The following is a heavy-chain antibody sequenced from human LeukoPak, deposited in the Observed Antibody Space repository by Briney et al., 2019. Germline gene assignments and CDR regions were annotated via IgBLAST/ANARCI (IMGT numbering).Heavy chain of an antibody. CDR3: ARHGGGSGSYYDL. D-gene: IGHD1-26*01. CDR1: GYSFTNSW. Sequence: GEFLKISCKDSGYSFTNSWISWVRQMPGKGLEWMGRIDPSDSYTNYSPSFQGHVTISADKSISTAYLQWSSLKASDTAMYYCARHGGGSGSYYDLWGRGTLVTVSS. V-gene: IGHV5-10-1*01. CDR2: IDPSDSYT. J-gene: IGHJ2*01.